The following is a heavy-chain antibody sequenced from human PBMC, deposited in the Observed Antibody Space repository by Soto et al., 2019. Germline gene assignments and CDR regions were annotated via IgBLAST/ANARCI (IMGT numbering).Heavy chain of an antibody. J-gene: IGHJ4*02. CDR1: GGSVSSGSYY. CDR3: ARVGWEDDSSGSFDY. Sequence: QVQLQESGPGLVKPSETLSLTCTVSGGSVSSGSYYWSWIRQPPGKGLEWIGYIYYSGSTNYNPSLKSRVTISVDKSKNQFSLKLSSVTAADTAVYYCARVGWEDDSSGSFDYWGQGTLVTVSS. V-gene: IGHV4-61*01. D-gene: IGHD3-22*01. CDR2: IYYSGST.